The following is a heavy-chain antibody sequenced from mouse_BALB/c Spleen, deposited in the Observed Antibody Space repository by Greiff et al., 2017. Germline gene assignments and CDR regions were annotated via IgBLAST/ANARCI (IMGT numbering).Heavy chain of an antibody. Sequence: EVQVVESGGGLVKPGGSLKLSCAASGFTFSSYTMSWVRQTPEKRLEWVATISSGGSYTYYPDSVKGRFTISRDNAKNTLYLQMSSLKSEDTAMYYCTRENPNSYAMDYWGQGTSVTVSS. CDR1: GFTFSSYT. J-gene: IGHJ4*01. CDR2: ISSGGSYT. D-gene: IGHD4-1*01. CDR3: TRENPNSYAMDY. V-gene: IGHV5-6-4*01.